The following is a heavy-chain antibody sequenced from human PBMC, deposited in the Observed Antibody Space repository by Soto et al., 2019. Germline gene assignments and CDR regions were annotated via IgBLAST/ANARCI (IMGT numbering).Heavy chain of an antibody. J-gene: IGHJ3*02. CDR1: GFTLSDHV. CDR2: VSYDGSDK. CDR3: AKATATGGGAFDI. D-gene: IGHD2-8*02. Sequence: TGGSLRLSCAAAGFTLSDHVMHWVRQAPGKGLEWVALVSYDGSDKYYADSVRGRFTVSRDDSKNTVFLQMNSLTAGDTAVYYCAKATATGGGAFDICGQGTMVSV. V-gene: IGHV3-30-3*01.